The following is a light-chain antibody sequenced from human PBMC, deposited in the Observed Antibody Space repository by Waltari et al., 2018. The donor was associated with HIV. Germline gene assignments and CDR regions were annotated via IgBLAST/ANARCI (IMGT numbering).Light chain of an antibody. Sequence: DIQMTQSPSSVSASVGDRVTITCRASQGISNWLAWYQQKPGKAPKLLIYAASSLQSGVPSRFSGSGSETDFTLTISSLQPEEFATYYGQQANSFPTLTFGGGTKVEIK. J-gene: IGKJ4*01. CDR2: AAS. CDR1: QGISNW. CDR3: QQANSFPTLT. V-gene: IGKV1-12*01.